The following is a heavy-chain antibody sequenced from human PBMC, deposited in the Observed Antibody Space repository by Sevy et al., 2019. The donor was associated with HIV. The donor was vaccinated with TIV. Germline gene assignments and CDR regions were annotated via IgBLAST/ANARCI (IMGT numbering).Heavy chain of an antibody. J-gene: IGHJ4*02. V-gene: IGHV4-30-4*01. CDR1: GGSISSGDYY. D-gene: IGHD5-12*01. CDR3: ASLWDGYNLSDS. Sequence: SETLSLTCTVSGGSISSGDYYWSWIRQPPGKGLEWIGYIYYSGSTYYNPSLKSRVTISVDTSKNQFSLKLSSGTAADTAVYYGASLWDGYNLSDSWGQGTLVTVSS. CDR2: IYYSGST.